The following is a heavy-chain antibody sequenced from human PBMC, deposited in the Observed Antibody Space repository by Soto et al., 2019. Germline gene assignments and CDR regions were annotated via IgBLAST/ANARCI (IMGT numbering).Heavy chain of an antibody. CDR2: ISSSSSYT. D-gene: IGHD6-13*01. J-gene: IGHJ6*03. Sequence: GGSLRLSCAASGFTFSDYYMSWIRQAPGKWLEWVSYISSSSSYTNYADSVKGRFTISRDNSKNSLYLQMNSLRAEDTAGYYCARERYDSSSWYYMDVWGKGTTVTVSS. CDR1: GFTFSDYY. V-gene: IGHV3-11*05. CDR3: ARERYDSSSWYYMDV.